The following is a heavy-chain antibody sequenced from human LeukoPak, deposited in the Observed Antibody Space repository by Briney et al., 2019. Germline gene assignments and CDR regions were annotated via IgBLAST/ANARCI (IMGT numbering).Heavy chain of an antibody. CDR3: ARGAPHYDFWSGYPPLYYFDY. CDR1: GYTFTSYG. CDR2: IGAYNGNT. D-gene: IGHD3-3*01. J-gene: IGHJ4*02. V-gene: IGHV1-18*01. Sequence: ASVKVSCKASGYTFTSYGISWVRQAPGQGLEWMGWIGAYNGNTNYAQKLQGRVTMTTDTSTSTAYMELRSLRSDDTAVYYCARGAPHYDFWSGYPPLYYFDYWGQGTLVTVSS.